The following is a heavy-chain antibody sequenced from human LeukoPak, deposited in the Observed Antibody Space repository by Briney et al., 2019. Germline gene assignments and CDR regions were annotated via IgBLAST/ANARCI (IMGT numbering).Heavy chain of an antibody. Sequence: ASVTVSFTASGYTFTDYYMHWVRQAPGQGPERMGWINHNSGGTNYAQKFQRKVTMTRDTSISTAYMELSRRRSDDTAVYYCARDRMDYDFWCGLDYWGQGTLVTVSS. CDR2: INHNSGGT. J-gene: IGHJ4*02. D-gene: IGHD3-3*01. CDR1: GYTFTDYY. V-gene: IGHV1-2*02. CDR3: ARDRMDYDFWCGLDY.